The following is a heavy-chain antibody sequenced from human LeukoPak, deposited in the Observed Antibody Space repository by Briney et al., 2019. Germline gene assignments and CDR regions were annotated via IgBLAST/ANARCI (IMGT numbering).Heavy chain of an antibody. Sequence: PGGSLRLSCAAPGFTFSSYAMSWVRQAPGKGLEWVSAISGSGGSTYYADSVKGRFTISRDNSKNTLYLQMNSLRAEDTAVYYCAKGLTVGARLPYFDYWGQGTLVTVSS. CDR2: ISGSGGST. V-gene: IGHV3-23*01. CDR1: GFTFSSYA. CDR3: AKGLTVGARLPYFDY. D-gene: IGHD1-26*01. J-gene: IGHJ4*02.